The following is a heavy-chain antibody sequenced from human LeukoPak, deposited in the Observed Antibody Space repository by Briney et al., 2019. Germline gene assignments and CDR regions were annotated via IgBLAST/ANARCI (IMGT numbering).Heavy chain of an antibody. V-gene: IGHV3-74*01. CDR1: GFTFSNYW. J-gene: IGHJ5*02. CDR2: ISTDGKST. CDR3: ARGPRRACSSGCPNWFDP. Sequence: GGSLRLSCVASGFTFSNYWMLWVRQAPGKGLMWVSLISTDGKSTRYAESVKGRFTISRDNAKNALYLQMNSLRAEDTAVYYCARGPRRACSSGCPNWFDPWGQGTLVTVSS. D-gene: IGHD6-19*01.